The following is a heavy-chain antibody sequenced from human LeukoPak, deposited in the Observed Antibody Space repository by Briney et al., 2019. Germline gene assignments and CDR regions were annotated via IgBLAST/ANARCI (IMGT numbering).Heavy chain of an antibody. J-gene: IGHJ4*02. D-gene: IGHD1-1*01. CDR1: GFPFIEYS. CDR2: IGIDSGNT. CDR3: ARDHNYAFDN. V-gene: IGHV3-48*01. Sequence: GGSLRLSCTASGFPFIEYSMNWVRQVPGKGLEWISYIGIDSGNTKYADSVKGRFTISADKAKNSLYLQMNSLRVEDTAVYYCARDHNYAFDNWGQGTLVSVAS.